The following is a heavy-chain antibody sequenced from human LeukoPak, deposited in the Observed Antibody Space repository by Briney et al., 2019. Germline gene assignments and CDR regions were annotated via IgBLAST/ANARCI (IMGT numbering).Heavy chain of an antibody. Sequence: GASVKVSCKASGFTFTSTAMQWVRQARGQRLEWIGWLVVGSGNTNYAQKFQERVTITRDMSTSTAYMELSSLRSEDTAVYYCAADRGAFDIWGQGTMVTVSS. CDR1: GFTFTSTA. J-gene: IGHJ3*02. CDR2: LVVGSGNT. CDR3: AADRGAFDI. V-gene: IGHV1-58*02.